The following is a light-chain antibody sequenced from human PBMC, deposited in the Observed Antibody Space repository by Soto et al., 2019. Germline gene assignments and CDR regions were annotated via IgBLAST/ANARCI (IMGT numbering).Light chain of an antibody. CDR1: QSIHRW. Sequence: DIQMTQSPSTLSASVGDRVTITCRASQSIHRWLAWYQQKAGKAPKVLIYDASSLDSGVPSRLSGSGSGTEFTLTISSLQPDDFATYYCQQYNTYPVTFGQGTKLEI. V-gene: IGKV1-5*01. J-gene: IGKJ2*01. CDR3: QQYNTYPVT. CDR2: DAS.